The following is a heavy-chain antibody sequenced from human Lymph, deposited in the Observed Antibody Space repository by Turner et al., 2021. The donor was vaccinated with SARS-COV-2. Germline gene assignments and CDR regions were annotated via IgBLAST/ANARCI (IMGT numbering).Heavy chain of an antibody. D-gene: IGHD3-3*01. V-gene: IGHV3-30*18. Sequence: QVQLVESGGGVVQPGRALRLSCAASGFPFSNYGMHWVRQAPGKGLEWVAVISYDGSNKNYAGSVKGRFPISRDNSKNTLNLQMNSLRAEDTAVYYCAKDSRFLEWLLFGEFDYWGQGTLVTVSS. CDR3: AKDSRFLEWLLFGEFDY. CDR1: GFPFSNYG. CDR2: ISYDGSNK. J-gene: IGHJ4*02.